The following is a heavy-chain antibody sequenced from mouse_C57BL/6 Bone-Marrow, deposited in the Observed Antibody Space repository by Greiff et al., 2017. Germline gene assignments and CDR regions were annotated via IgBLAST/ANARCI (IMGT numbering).Heavy chain of an antibody. J-gene: IGHJ1*03. V-gene: IGHV1-19*01. CDR1: GYTFTDYY. Sequence: VQLKESGPVLVKPGASVKMSCKASGYTFTDYYMNWVKQSHGKSLEWIGVINPYDGGTSYNQKFKGKATLTVDKSSSTAYMELNSLTSEVSAVYYCARECYWYFDVWGTVTTGTVSS. CDR3: ARECYWYFDV. CDR2: INPYDGGT.